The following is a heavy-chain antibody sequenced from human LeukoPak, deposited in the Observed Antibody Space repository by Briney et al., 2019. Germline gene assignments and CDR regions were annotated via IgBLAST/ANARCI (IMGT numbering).Heavy chain of an antibody. J-gene: IGHJ4*02. CDR3: ARGFKYGGNSNMDY. D-gene: IGHD4-23*01. Sequence: PGGSLRLSCAASGFTFSSYWMHWVRQAPGKGLVWVSRINSDGSSTSYADSVKGRFTISRDNAKNTLYLQMNSLRADDTAVYYCARGFKYGGNSNMDYWGQGTLVTVSS. CDR2: INSDGSST. CDR1: GFTFSSYW. V-gene: IGHV3-74*01.